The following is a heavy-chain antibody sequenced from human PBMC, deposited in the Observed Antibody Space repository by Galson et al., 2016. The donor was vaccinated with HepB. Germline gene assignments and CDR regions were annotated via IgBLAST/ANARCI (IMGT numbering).Heavy chain of an antibody. CDR1: GFTFSNAW. J-gene: IGHJ4*02. CDR3: ATGLNSYDSSGFDA. CDR2: IKSKTDGGTT. V-gene: IGHV3-15*07. Sequence: SLRLSCAASGFTFSNAWMNWVRQAPGKGLEWVGRIKSKTDGGTTDYAAPVKGRFTISRDDSKTTLYLQMNSLKIVDTGVYYCATGLNSYDSSGFDAWGQGTLVTVSS. D-gene: IGHD3-22*01.